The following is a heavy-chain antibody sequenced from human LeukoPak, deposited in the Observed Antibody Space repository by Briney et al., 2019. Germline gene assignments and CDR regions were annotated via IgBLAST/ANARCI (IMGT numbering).Heavy chain of an antibody. CDR1: GYTFTSYY. V-gene: IGHV1-46*01. CDR2: INPSGGST. CDR3: ARDSQVRRNRNPRWGYYMDV. J-gene: IGHJ6*03. Sequence: ASVKVSCKASGYTFTSYYMHWVRQAPGQGLEWMGIINPSGGSTSYAQKFQGRVTMTRDTSTSTVYMELSSLRSEDTAVYYCARDSQVRRNRNPRWGYYMDVWGKGTTVTVSS. D-gene: IGHD1-14*01.